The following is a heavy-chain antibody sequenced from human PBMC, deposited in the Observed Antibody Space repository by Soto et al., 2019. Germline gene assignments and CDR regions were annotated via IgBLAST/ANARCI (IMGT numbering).Heavy chain of an antibody. J-gene: IGHJ6*02. D-gene: IGHD1-7*01. CDR1: GYTFTSYA. CDR2: INAGNGNT. V-gene: IGHV1-3*01. Sequence: QVQLVQSGAEVKKPGASVKVSCKASGYTFTSYAMHWVRQAPGQRLEWMGWINAGNGNTKYSQKFQGRVTITRDTSASTAYMELSSLRSEDTAVYYCARGDGVGTGTTFIYYYYYGMDVWGQGTTVTVSS. CDR3: ARGDGVGTGTTFIYYYYYGMDV.